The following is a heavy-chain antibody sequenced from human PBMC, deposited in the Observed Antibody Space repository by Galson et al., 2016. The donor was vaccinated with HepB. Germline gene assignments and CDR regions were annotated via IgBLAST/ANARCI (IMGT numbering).Heavy chain of an antibody. CDR1: GFKFDIYW. CDR3: ARDDSKDDSKSQFDH. J-gene: IGHJ4*02. V-gene: IGHV3-7*03. Sequence: SLRLSCAASGFKFDIYWMSWVRQAPGKGLEWVADIRQDGSQKYNVDSVKGRFTISRDNAKNSVYLQMNSLRVEDTAVYYCARDDSKDDSKSQFDHWGQGTLVTVSS. CDR2: IRQDGSQK. D-gene: IGHD3-22*01.